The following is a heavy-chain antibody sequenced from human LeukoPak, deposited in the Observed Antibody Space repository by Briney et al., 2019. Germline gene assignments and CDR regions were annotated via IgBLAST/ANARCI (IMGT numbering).Heavy chain of an antibody. Sequence: AASVKVSCKASGGTFSSYAISWVRQAPGQGLEWMGGIIPIFGTANYAQKFQGRVTITADESTSTAYMELSSLRSEDTAVYYCARADFWSGQRPFDPWGQGTLVTVSS. CDR1: GGTFSSYA. CDR3: ARADFWSGQRPFDP. D-gene: IGHD3-3*01. J-gene: IGHJ5*02. CDR2: IIPIFGTA. V-gene: IGHV1-69*01.